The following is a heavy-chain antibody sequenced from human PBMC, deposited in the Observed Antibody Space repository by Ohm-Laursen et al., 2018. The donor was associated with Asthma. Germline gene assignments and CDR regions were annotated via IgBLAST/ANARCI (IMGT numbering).Heavy chain of an antibody. CDR1: GFTVSSNY. CDR2: IYSGGST. V-gene: IGHV3-53*05. J-gene: IGHJ6*02. D-gene: IGHD6-6*01. CDR3: AGIYSSSFTDYYGMDV. Sequence: GSLRLSCAASGFTVSSNYMSWVRQAPGKGLEWVSVIYSGGSTYYADSVKGRFTISRDNSKNTLYLQMNSLRSDDTAVYYCAGIYSSSFTDYYGMDVWGQGTTVTVS.